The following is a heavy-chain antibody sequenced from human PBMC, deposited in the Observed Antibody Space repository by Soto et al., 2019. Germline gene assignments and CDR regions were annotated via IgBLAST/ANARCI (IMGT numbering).Heavy chain of an antibody. D-gene: IGHD3-22*01. CDR3: APDPTYYYDSSGFNYYYYGMDV. CDR1: GFTFSSYA. CDR2: ISYDGSNK. J-gene: IGHJ6*02. Sequence: QVQLVESGGGVVQPGRSLRLSCAASGFTFSSYAMHWVRQAPGKALEWVAVISYDGSNKYYADSVKGRFTISRDNSKNTLYLQMNSLRAEDTAVYYCAPDPTYYYDSSGFNYYYYGMDVWGQGTTVTVSS. V-gene: IGHV3-30-3*01.